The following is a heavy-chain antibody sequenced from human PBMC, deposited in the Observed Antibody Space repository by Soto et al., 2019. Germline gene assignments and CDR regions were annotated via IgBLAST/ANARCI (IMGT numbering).Heavy chain of an antibody. CDR3: AKDAVITMIVVVITNFDY. J-gene: IGHJ4*02. CDR2: VSYSGST. Sequence: SETLSLTCSLSGGAIGGYYWSWIRQPPGKALEWIGYVSYSGSTDYHPSLKSRVSISIDTSKNQFSLKMISVTAADTAVYYCAKDAVITMIVVVITNFDYWGQGTLVTVSS. CDR1: GGAIGGYY. D-gene: IGHD3-22*01. V-gene: IGHV4-59*01.